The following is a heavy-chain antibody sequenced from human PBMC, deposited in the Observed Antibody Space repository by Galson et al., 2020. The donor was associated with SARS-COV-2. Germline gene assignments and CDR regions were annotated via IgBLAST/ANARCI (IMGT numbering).Heavy chain of an antibody. V-gene: IGHV4-4*07. CDR1: GDSISSYY. Sequence: SETLSLTCTVSGDSISSYYWSWIRQPPGKGLEWIGRIYTGGSTNYNPSLKSRVTMSADTSKNQFSLRLSSVTAADTAVYYCASDAPRSYCSGISCTNWFDPWGQGTLVTVSS. CDR3: ASDAPRSYCSGISCTNWFDP. J-gene: IGHJ5*02. D-gene: IGHD2-15*01. CDR2: IYTGGST.